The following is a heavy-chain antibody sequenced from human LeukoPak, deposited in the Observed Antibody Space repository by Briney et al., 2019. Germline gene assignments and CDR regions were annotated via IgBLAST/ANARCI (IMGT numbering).Heavy chain of an antibody. CDR3: AKALEVVGPSYYYYGMDV. Sequence: PGASLRLSRAASGFTFSSYAMSWVRQAPGKGLEWVSAISGSGGSTYYADSVKGRFTISRDNSKNTLYLQMNSLRAEDTAVYYCAKALEVVGPSYYYYGMDVWGQGTTVTVSS. D-gene: IGHD2-15*01. V-gene: IGHV3-23*01. CDR2: ISGSGGST. CDR1: GFTFSSYA. J-gene: IGHJ6*02.